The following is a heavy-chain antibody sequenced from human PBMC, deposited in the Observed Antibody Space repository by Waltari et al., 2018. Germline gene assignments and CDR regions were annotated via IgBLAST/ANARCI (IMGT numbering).Heavy chain of an antibody. V-gene: IGHV4-39*07. J-gene: IGHJ6*02. CDR3: ARYSSSPYYYGMDV. Sequence: QLQLQESGPGLAKPSETLSLTCAVSGGSISRSNSYWGWIRQPPGKGLEWIGSIYYSGRTYYNPSLKSRVTISVDTSKNQFSLKLSSVTAADTAVYYCARYSSSPYYYGMDVWGQGTTVTVSS. D-gene: IGHD6-13*01. CDR1: GGSISRSNSY. CDR2: IYYSGRT.